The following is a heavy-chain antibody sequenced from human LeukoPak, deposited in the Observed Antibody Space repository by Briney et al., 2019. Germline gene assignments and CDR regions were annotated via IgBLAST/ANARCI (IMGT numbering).Heavy chain of an antibody. V-gene: IGHV4-59*01. J-gene: IGHJ3*02. Sequence: PSETLSLTCTVSDGSISNYYWSWIRQPPGKGLEWIGYIYYSGSTNYNPSLKSRVTISVDTSKNQFSLKLSSVTAADTAVYYCARTRFGSDAFDIWGQGTMVTVSS. D-gene: IGHD3-10*01. CDR1: DGSISNYY. CDR3: ARTRFGSDAFDI. CDR2: IYYSGST.